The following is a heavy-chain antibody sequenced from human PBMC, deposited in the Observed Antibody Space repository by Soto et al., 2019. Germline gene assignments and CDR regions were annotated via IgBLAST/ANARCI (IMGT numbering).Heavy chain of an antibody. CDR3: AGVHGDYVAYYYYMDV. CDR2: ISSSSSTI. D-gene: IGHD4-17*01. Sequence: GGSLRLSCAASGFTFSSYSMNWVRQAPGKGLEWVSYISSSSSTIYYADSVKGRFTISRDNAKNSMYLQMNSLRAEDTAVYYCAGVHGDYVAYYYYMDVWGKGTTVTVSS. V-gene: IGHV3-48*01. J-gene: IGHJ6*03. CDR1: GFTFSSYS.